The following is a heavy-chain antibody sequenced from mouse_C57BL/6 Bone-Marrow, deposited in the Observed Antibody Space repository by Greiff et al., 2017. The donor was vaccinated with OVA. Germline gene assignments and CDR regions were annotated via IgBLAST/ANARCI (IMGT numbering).Heavy chain of an antibody. CDR2: ISSGGSYT. V-gene: IGHV5-6*01. J-gene: IGHJ3*01. D-gene: IGHD2-4*01. CDR1: GFTFSSYG. Sequence: DVQLVESGGDLVKPGGSLKLSCAASGFTFSSYGMSWVRQTPDKRLEWVATISSGGSYTYYPDSVKGRFTISRDNAKNTLYLQMSSLKSEDTAMYYCARRNYEGFAYWGQGTLVTVSA. CDR3: ARRNYEGFAY.